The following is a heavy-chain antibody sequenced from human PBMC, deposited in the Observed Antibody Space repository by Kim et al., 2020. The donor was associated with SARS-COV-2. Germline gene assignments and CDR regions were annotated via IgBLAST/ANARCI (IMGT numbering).Heavy chain of an antibody. CDR3: ARGGQVATMEEGRFDP. Sequence: GGSLRLSCAASGFTFSDYYMSWIRQAPGKGLEWVSYISSSSSYTNYADSVKGRFTISRDNAKNSLYLQMNSLRAEDTAVYYCARGGQVATMEEGRFDPWGQGTLVTVSS. CDR1: GFTFSDYY. D-gene: IGHD5-12*01. J-gene: IGHJ5*02. V-gene: IGHV3-11*06. CDR2: ISSSSSYT.